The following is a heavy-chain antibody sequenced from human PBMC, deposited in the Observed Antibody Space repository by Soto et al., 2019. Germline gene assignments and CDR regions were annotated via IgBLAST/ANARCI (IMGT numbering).Heavy chain of an antibody. CDR2: IIPIFGTA. D-gene: IGHD2-2*01. V-gene: IGHV1-69*06. J-gene: IGHJ6*01. CDR1: GGTFSSYA. Sequence: SVKVSCKASGGTFSSYAISWVRQAPGQGLEWMGGIIPIFGTANYAQKFQGRVTITADKSTSTAYMELSSLRSEDTAVYYCARDDSLVVTAANSYYYYGMEVWGQGTTVTVS. CDR3: ARDDSLVVTAANSYYYYGMEV.